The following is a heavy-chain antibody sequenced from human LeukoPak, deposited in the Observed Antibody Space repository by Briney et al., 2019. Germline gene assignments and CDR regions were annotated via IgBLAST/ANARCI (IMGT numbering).Heavy chain of an antibody. Sequence: PSETLSLTCNVSGGSVYVRGYYWSWVRQHPGKGLEWIGYIYYSGGAYYNPSLKSRVTISVDTSKNQFSLKLSSVTAADTAVYYCARDSSRYGMMDYWGQGTPVTVSS. CDR3: ARDSSRYGMMDY. J-gene: IGHJ4*02. CDR2: IYYSGGA. D-gene: IGHD3-22*01. V-gene: IGHV4-31*03. CDR1: GGSVYVRGYY.